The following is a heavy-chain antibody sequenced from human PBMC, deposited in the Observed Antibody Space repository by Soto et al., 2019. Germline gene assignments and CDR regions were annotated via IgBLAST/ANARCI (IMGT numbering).Heavy chain of an antibody. CDR2: IKTDGSET. Sequence: GSLRFSCAASGFTFSSFWMSWVRQAPGKGLEWVANIKTDGSETHYVDSVKGRFTISRDNPKTSLFLQMNSLRVEDTAVYFCTSDRYPRFYHGSGSYPYYWGQGTPVTVSS. D-gene: IGHD3-10*01. J-gene: IGHJ4*02. V-gene: IGHV3-7*03. CDR1: GFTFSSFW. CDR3: TSDRYPRFYHGSGSYPYY.